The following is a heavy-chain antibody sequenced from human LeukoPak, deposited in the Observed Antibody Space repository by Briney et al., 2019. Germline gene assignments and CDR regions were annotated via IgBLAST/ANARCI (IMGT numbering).Heavy chain of an antibody. J-gene: IGHJ4*02. V-gene: IGHV4-59*01. CDR3: ARVGVVVPFDY. D-gene: IGHD3-22*01. Sequence: PSETLSLTCTVSGGSISSYYWSWIRQPPGKGLEWIGYIYYSGSTNYNPSLKSRVTISVDTSKNQFSLKLSSVTAADTAVYYCARVGVVVPFDYWGQGTLVTVSS. CDR1: GGSISSYY. CDR2: IYYSGST.